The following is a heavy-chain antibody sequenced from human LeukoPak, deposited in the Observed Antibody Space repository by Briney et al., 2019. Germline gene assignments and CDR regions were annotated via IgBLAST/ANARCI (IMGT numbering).Heavy chain of an antibody. CDR1: CGSFRGYY. Sequence: SETPSLTLAVYCGSFRGYYLSWIRQPPRKGLEWIGEINHSGRTNYNPSLKSRVTISVDTSKNQFSLKLSSVTAADTAVYYCARGEYSYDYWGQGTQVTVSS. CDR3: ARGEYSYDY. V-gene: IGHV4-34*01. J-gene: IGHJ4*02. CDR2: INHSGRT. D-gene: IGHD5-18*01.